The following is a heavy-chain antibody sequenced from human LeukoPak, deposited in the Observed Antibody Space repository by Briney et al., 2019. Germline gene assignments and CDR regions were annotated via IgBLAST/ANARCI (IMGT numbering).Heavy chain of an antibody. CDR1: RFTFSSYS. CDR2: ISSSSRCI. CDR3: ARTLPDILTAYYYFYFDY. V-gene: IGHV3-21*01. D-gene: IGHD3-9*01. J-gene: IGHJ4*02. Sequence: GGSLRLSCAASRFTFSSYSMNWVRQSPGKGREWVSAISSSSRCIYYADSVKVRLTISRHNSKNSLYLQMNSLRAEDTAVYYCARTLPDILTAYYYFYFDYWGQGTLVTVSS.